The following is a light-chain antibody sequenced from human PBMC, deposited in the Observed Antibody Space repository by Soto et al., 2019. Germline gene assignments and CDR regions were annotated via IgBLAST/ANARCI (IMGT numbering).Light chain of an antibody. Sequence: QTVVTQEPSLTVSPGGTVTLTCASSTGAVTSGYYPNWFQQKPGQTPRALIYSAINKHSWTPARFSGSLLGGKAALTLSGVQPEDEADYYCLLYYSGAQVFGGGTKLTVL. CDR3: LLYYSGAQV. CDR2: SAI. V-gene: IGLV7-43*01. CDR1: TGAVTSGYY. J-gene: IGLJ3*02.